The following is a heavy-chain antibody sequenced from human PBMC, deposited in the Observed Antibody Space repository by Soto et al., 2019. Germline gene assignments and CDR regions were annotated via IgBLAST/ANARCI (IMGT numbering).Heavy chain of an antibody. J-gene: IGHJ6*02. CDR3: AREMIREQLRLGMDV. D-gene: IGHD3-10*01. CDR2: ISTYNGNT. CDR1: GYTFTSYA. V-gene: IGHV1-18*01. Sequence: QVQLVQSGAEVKKPGASVKVSCRASGYTFTSYAISWVRQAPGQGLEWMGWISTYNGNTNYTPKLQGRVTMTTDTSTNTAFMEVRSLTSDDTAVYYCAREMIREQLRLGMDVWGQGTTVTVSS.